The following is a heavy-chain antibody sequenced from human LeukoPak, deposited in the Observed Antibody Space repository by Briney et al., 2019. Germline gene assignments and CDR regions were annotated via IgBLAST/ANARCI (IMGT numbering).Heavy chain of an antibody. J-gene: IGHJ4*02. CDR1: GFTFSSYS. CDR2: ISSSSSTI. Sequence: PGGSLRLSCAASGFTFSSYSMNWVRQAPGKGLEWVSYISSSSSTIYYADSVKGRFTISRDNAKNSLYLQMNSLRAEDTAVYYCAKDYYGSWSYTFTDYWGQGTLVTVSS. V-gene: IGHV3-48*01. D-gene: IGHD3-10*01. CDR3: AKDYYGSWSYTFTDY.